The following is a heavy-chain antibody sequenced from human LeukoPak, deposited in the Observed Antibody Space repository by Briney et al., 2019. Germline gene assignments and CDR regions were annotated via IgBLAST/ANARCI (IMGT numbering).Heavy chain of an antibody. J-gene: IGHJ1*01. CDR2: IYYSGST. CDR3: ARDARYYSGGSCSRTGPFQH. V-gene: IGHV4-59*01. CDR1: GGSISSYY. D-gene: IGHD2-15*01. Sequence: PSETLSLTCTVSGGSISSYYWSWIRQPPGKGLEWIGYIYYSGSTNYNPSLKSRVTISVDTSKNQFSLKLSSVTAADTAVYYCARDARYYSGGSCSRTGPFQHWGQGTLVTVSS.